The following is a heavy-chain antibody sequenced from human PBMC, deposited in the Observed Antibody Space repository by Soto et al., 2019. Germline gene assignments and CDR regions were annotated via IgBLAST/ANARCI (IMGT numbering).Heavy chain of an antibody. V-gene: IGHV4-34*01. CDR2: INHSGST. J-gene: IGHJ6*02. Sequence: SETLSLTCAVYGGSFSGYYWSCIREPPGKGLEWIGEINHSGSTNYNPSLKSRVTISVDTSKNQFSLKLSAVTAADTAVYYCARGRRVSSSWSRLYGMDVWGQGTTVTVSS. CDR3: ARGRRVSSSWSRLYGMDV. CDR1: GGSFSGYY. D-gene: IGHD6-13*01.